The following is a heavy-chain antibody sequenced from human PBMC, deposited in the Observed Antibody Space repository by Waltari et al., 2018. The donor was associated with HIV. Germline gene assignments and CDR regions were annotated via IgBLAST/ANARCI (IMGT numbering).Heavy chain of an antibody. CDR3: AKGGANPIDF. CDR1: GFTLSSYW. Sequence: EVRLVESGGGLVQPGGSLRLSCAASGFTLSSYWMHWVRQAPGKGLVWVSRIKSDGSTTSYADSVKGRFTISRGNAKNTLYLQMNSLRAEDTAVYYCAKGGANPIDFWGQGTLVTVSS. CDR2: IKSDGSTT. V-gene: IGHV3-74*01. J-gene: IGHJ4*02. D-gene: IGHD1-26*01.